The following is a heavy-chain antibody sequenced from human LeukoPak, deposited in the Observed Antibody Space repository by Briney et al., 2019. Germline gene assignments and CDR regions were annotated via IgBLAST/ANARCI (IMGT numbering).Heavy chain of an antibody. D-gene: IGHD1-26*01. CDR2: INHSGST. J-gene: IGHJ5*02. CDR3: ARGLGYYTTLRWFDP. V-gene: IGHV4-34*01. Sequence: KPSETLSLTCAVYGGSFSGYYWSWIRQPPGKGLEWIGEINHSGSTNYNPSLKSRVTISVDTSKNQFSLKLSSVTAADTAVYYCARGLGYYTTLRWFDPWGQGTLVTVSS. CDR1: GGSFSGYY.